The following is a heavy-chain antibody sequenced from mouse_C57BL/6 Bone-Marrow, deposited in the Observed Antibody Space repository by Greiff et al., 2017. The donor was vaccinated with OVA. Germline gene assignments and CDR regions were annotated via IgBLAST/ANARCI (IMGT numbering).Heavy chain of an antibody. Sequence: EVQLQQSGAELVRPGASVKLSCTASGFNIKDDYMHWVKQRPEQGLEWIGWIYPENGDTEYASKFQGKATITADTSSNTAYLQLSSLTSEDTAVYYCTTLTAQHYYFDYWGQGTTLTVSS. V-gene: IGHV14-4*01. D-gene: IGHD3-2*02. CDR3: TTLTAQHYYFDY. CDR1: GFNIKDDY. CDR2: IYPENGDT. J-gene: IGHJ2*01.